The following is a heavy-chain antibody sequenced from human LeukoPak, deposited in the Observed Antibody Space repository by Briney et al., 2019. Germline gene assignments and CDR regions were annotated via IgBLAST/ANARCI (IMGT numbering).Heavy chain of an antibody. J-gene: IGHJ6*02. CDR1: GFTFGDYA. Sequence: GRSLRLSCAASGFTFGDYAMPWVRQAPGKGPEWVSGINWKSNNIGYADSVKGRFTISRDNAKNSLYLQMNSLRTEDTALYCCARDRAGYFYAMDVWGQGTSVTVSS. CDR3: ARDRAGYFYAMDV. CDR2: INWKSNNI. V-gene: IGHV3-9*01. D-gene: IGHD6-13*01.